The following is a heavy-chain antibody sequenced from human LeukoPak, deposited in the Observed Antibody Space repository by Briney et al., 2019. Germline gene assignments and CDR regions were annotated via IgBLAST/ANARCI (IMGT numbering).Heavy chain of an antibody. Sequence: WASVKVSCKASGYTFTSYDINWVRQATGQGLEWMGWMNPNSGNTGYAQKFQGRVTMTRNTSISTAYMELSSLRSEDTAVYYCAKKIAAAPLDFDYWGQGTLVAVSS. CDR3: AKKIAAAPLDFDY. CDR2: MNPNSGNT. D-gene: IGHD6-13*01. CDR1: GYTFTSYD. J-gene: IGHJ4*02. V-gene: IGHV1-8*01.